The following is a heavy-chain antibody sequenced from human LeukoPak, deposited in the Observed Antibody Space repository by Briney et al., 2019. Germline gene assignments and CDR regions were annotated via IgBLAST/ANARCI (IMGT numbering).Heavy chain of an antibody. Sequence: GASVKVSCKVSGYTLTELSMHWVRQAPGKGLELMGGFDPEDGETIYAQKFQGRVTMTEETSTDTAYMELRSLRYEDTAVYYCATFIVGAAFDYWGQGTLVTVSS. CDR3: ATFIVGAAFDY. CDR1: GYTLTELS. J-gene: IGHJ4*02. CDR2: FDPEDGET. D-gene: IGHD1-26*01. V-gene: IGHV1-24*01.